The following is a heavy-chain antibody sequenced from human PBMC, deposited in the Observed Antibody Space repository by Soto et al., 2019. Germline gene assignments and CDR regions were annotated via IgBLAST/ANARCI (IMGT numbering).Heavy chain of an antibody. CDR3: ARGRVGYSPRLDY. CDR1: GGSISSYY. D-gene: IGHD2-15*01. Sequence: QVQLQESGPGLVKASETLSLTCSVSGGSISSYYWSWIRQPPGKGLELIGYIFDSGGTNYNPSLKTRVXXSXDXXKHQFSLKLTSMTAADTAVYYCARGRVGYSPRLDYWGQGTLVTVSS. V-gene: IGHV4-59*01. CDR2: IFDSGGT. J-gene: IGHJ4*02.